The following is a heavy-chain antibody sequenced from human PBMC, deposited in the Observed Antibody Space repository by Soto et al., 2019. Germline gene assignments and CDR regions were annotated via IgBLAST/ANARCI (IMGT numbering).Heavy chain of an antibody. D-gene: IGHD1-7*01. CDR2: MNPNSGNT. CDR3: ARPLIGTGAFDI. CDR1: GYTFTSYD. Sequence: ASVKVSCKASGYTFTSYDINWVRQATGQGLEWLGWMNPNSGNTAYAQKFQGRVTMTRNTSISTAYMELSSLRSEDTAVYYCARPLIGTGAFDIWGQGTMVTVS. V-gene: IGHV1-8*01. J-gene: IGHJ3*02.